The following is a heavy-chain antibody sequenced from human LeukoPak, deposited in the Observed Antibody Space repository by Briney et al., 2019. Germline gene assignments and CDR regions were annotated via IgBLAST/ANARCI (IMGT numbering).Heavy chain of an antibody. D-gene: IGHD2-15*01. CDR2: IYTSGGT. V-gene: IGHV4-4*07. CDR3: ARTRGCSGGSCYFAAFDI. CDR1: GGSISSYY. J-gene: IGHJ3*02. Sequence: SETLSLTCTVSGGSISSYYWSWIRQPAGKGLEWIGRIYTSGGTNYNPSLKSRVTMSVDTSKNQFSLKLSSVTAADTAVYYCARTRGCSGGSCYFAAFDIWGQGTMVTVSS.